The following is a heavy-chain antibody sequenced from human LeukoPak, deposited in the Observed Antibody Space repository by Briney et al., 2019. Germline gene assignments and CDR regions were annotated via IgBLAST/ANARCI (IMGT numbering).Heavy chain of an antibody. Sequence: SETLSLTCTVSGGSISSYYWSWIRQPPGKGLEWIGYIYYSGSTNYNPSLKSRVTISVDTSKNQFSLKLSSVTAADTAVYYCARDTHISLIVVGDAFEIWGQGTMVTVSS. CDR2: IYYSGST. CDR3: ARDTHISLIVVGDAFEI. D-gene: IGHD3-22*01. CDR1: GGSISSYY. V-gene: IGHV4-59*12. J-gene: IGHJ3*02.